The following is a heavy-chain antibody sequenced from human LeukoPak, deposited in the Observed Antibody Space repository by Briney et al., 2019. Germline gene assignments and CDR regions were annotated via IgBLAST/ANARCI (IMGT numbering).Heavy chain of an antibody. Sequence: GGSLRLSCVAYGFTLSDYYMSWVRQAPGKGLEWLSDISGTGTTTHSADSVKGRFTISRVNAKNSLYLQMNSLRPDDTAVYYCARDPDYGDPYWGQGTLVTVSS. CDR1: GFTLSDYY. CDR3: ARDPDYGDPY. V-gene: IGHV3-11*01. J-gene: IGHJ4*02. D-gene: IGHD4/OR15-4a*01. CDR2: ISGTGTTT.